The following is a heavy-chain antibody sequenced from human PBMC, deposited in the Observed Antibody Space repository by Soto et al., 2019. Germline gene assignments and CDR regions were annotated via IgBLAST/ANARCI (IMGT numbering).Heavy chain of an antibody. J-gene: IGHJ5*02. CDR1: GYSISSGYY. D-gene: IGHD2-15*01. CDR2: IYHGGST. CDR3: ARPQDCSGGSCNRGNWFDP. Sequence: SETLSLTCAVSGYSISSGYYWGWLRQPPGKGLEWIGSIYHGGSTYYNPSLNSRVTLSIDMTNNHVSLILNSVTAADTAVYYFARPQDCSGGSCNRGNWFDPWGQGTLVTVSS. V-gene: IGHV4-38-2*01.